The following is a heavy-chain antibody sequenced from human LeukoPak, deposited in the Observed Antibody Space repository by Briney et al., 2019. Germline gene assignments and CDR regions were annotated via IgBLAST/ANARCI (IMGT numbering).Heavy chain of an antibody. CDR2: ISYDGSNK. J-gene: IGHJ4*02. CDR1: GFTFSSHS. D-gene: IGHD3-16*02. Sequence: GRSLRLSCAASGFTFSSHSMHWVRQPPGKGLEWVAVISYDGSNKYYADSVTGRFTISRDNSKNTLYLQMNSLRAGDTAGDYCAKVRGGDYDYVWGSYRQPDYWGQGTLVTVSS. V-gene: IGHV3-30*04. CDR3: AKVRGGDYDYVWGSYRQPDY.